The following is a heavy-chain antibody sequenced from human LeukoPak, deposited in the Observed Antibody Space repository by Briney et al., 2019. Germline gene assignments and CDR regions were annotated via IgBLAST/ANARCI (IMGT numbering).Heavy chain of an antibody. CDR2: INPAGSET. Sequence: GGSLRLSCAASGFSFSAYWMTWVRQAPGTGLEWVANINPAGSETYYADPVKGRFSISRDNAKNLVYLQMNSLRAEDTAVYYCARVVAYSYGQLDFWGQGTLVAVSS. D-gene: IGHD5-18*01. CDR1: GFSFSAYW. J-gene: IGHJ4*02. CDR3: ARVVAYSYGQLDF. V-gene: IGHV3-7*03.